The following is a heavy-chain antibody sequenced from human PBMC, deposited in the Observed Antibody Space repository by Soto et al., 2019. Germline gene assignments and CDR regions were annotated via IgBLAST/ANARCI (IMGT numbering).Heavy chain of an antibody. Sequence: QVQLVQSGAEVKKPGASVKVSCKASGYTFTSYGISWVRQAPGQGLEWMGWISAYNGNTNYAQKLQGRVTMTTDTSTSTAYMELRSLRSDDTAVYYCAREVPGGGFYYYYYMDVWGKGTTVTVSS. CDR3: AREVPGGGFYYYYYMDV. J-gene: IGHJ6*03. D-gene: IGHD3-16*01. V-gene: IGHV1-18*01. CDR2: ISAYNGNT. CDR1: GYTFTSYG.